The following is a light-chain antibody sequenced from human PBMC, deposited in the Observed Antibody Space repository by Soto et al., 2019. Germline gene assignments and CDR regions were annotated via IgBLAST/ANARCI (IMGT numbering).Light chain of an antibody. V-gene: IGLV1-44*01. Sequence: QSVLTQPASASGTPGQRVTISCSGGSSNIGSHTVSWYQQLPGTAPKLLMYTNNQRPSGVPDRFSGSKSGTSASLAISGLQSEDEADYYCATRDDSLNGWVFGGGTKLTVL. CDR3: ATRDDSLNGWV. CDR2: TNN. CDR1: SSNIGSHT. J-gene: IGLJ3*02.